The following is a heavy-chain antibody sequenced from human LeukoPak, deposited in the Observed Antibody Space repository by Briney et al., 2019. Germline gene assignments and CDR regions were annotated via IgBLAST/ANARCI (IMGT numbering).Heavy chain of an antibody. D-gene: IGHD5-24*01. Sequence: SETLSLTCTVSGGSISSSSYYWGWIRQPPGKGLEWIGSIYYSGSTYYNPSLKSRVTISVDTSKNQFSLKLSSVTAAGTAVYYCARTKWLQPFDYWGQGTLVTVSS. J-gene: IGHJ4*02. CDR1: GGSISSSSYY. V-gene: IGHV4-39*07. CDR2: IYYSGST. CDR3: ARTKWLQPFDY.